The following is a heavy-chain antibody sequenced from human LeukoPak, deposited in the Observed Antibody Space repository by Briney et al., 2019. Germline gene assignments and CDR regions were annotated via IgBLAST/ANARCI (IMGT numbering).Heavy chain of an antibody. D-gene: IGHD3-3*01. Sequence: PSETLSLTCTVSGGSIRSSYYYWGWIRQPPGKGLEWIGSIYDSGSTYYNPSLKSRVTISVDTSKNQFSLKLSSVTAADTAVYYCARGFYDFWSGYYGYFDYWGQRTLVTVSS. V-gene: IGHV4-39*07. CDR2: IYDSGST. J-gene: IGHJ4*02. CDR3: ARGFYDFWSGYYGYFDY. CDR1: GGSIRSSYYY.